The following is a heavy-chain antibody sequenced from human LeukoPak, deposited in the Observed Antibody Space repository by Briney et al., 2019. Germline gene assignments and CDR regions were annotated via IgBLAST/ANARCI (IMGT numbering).Heavy chain of an antibody. CDR1: GFTFSSYS. J-gene: IGHJ5*02. CDR3: ARDKYSSGWSTDYNWFDP. CDR2: ISSSSSYI. V-gene: IGHV3-21*01. D-gene: IGHD6-19*01. Sequence: PGGSLRLSCAASGFTFSSYSMNWVRQAPGKGLEWVSSISSSSSYIYYADSVKGRFTISRDNAKNSLYLQMNSLRAEDTAVYYCARDKYSSGWSTDYNWFDPWGQGTLVTVS.